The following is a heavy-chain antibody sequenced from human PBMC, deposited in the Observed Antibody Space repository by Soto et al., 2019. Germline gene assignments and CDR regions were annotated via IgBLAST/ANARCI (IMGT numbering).Heavy chain of an antibody. CDR3: GRVVEY. V-gene: IGHV3-74*01. J-gene: IGHJ4*01. CDR1: GFTFSNYW. CDR2: ISHDGSGT. Sequence: EVEVVESGGGLVQPGGSLRLSCAASGFTFSNYWMHWVRQVPGRGLVWVSRISHDGSGTSYADSVKGRFTISRDNAKNTVYLQRNSLRAEDTAVYYCGRVVEYWGHGTLVTVSS.